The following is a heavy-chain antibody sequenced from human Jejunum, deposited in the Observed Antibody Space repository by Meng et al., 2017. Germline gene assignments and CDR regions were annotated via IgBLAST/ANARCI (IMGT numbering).Heavy chain of an antibody. V-gene: IGHV4-34*01. CDR2: INDSGST. CDR1: GGSISDYY. Sequence: QVKLQQWGAGLLKPSETLSLTCAVYGGSISDYYWTWIRQPPGKGREWIGEINDSGSTNYNPSLKSRVTISVDTFKSQFYLRVSSVTAADTAVYYCARGNEYSNYGADFWGQGTLVTVSS. D-gene: IGHD4-11*01. J-gene: IGHJ4*02. CDR3: ARGNEYSNYGADF.